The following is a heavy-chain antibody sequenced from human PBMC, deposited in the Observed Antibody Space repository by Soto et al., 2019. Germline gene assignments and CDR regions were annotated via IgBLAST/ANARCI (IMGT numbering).Heavy chain of an antibody. V-gene: IGHV3-33*01. J-gene: IGHJ4*02. Sequence: GGSLRLSCAASGFTFSSYGMQWVRQAPGKGLEWVAVIWHDGSNQYYADSVKGRFTISRDNSNNSLYLQLNSLRAEDTAVYYCARERGQIDYWGQGTLVTVSS. CDR2: IWHDGSNQ. CDR1: GFTFSSYG. CDR3: ARERGQIDY.